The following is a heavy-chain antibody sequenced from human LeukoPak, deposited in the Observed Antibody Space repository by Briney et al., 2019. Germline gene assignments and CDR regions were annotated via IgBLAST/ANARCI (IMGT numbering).Heavy chain of an antibody. CDR2: IIPIFGTA. V-gene: IGHV1-69*13. Sequence: GASVKVSCKASGGTFSSYAISWVRQAPGQGLEWMGGIIPIFGTANYAQKFQGTVTITADESTSTAYMELSSLRSEDTAVYYCARVHHPKDTAMVYSWFDPWGQGTLVTVSS. CDR3: ARVHHPKDTAMVYSWFDP. J-gene: IGHJ5*02. CDR1: GGTFSSYA. D-gene: IGHD5-18*01.